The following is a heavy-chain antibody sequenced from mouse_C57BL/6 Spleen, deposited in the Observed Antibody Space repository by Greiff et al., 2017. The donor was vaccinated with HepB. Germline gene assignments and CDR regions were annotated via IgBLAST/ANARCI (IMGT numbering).Heavy chain of an antibody. CDR2: INPGSGGT. J-gene: IGHJ2*01. CDR1: GYAFTNYL. V-gene: IGHV1-54*01. CDR3: ARGLEYLRYFDY. D-gene: IGHD5-2*01. Sequence: QVQLQQSGAELVRPGTSVKVSCKASGYAFTNYLIEWVKQRPGQGLEWIGVINPGSGGTNYNGKFKGKATLTADKSSSTAYMQLSSLTSEDSAVYFCARGLEYLRYFDYWGQGTTLTVSS.